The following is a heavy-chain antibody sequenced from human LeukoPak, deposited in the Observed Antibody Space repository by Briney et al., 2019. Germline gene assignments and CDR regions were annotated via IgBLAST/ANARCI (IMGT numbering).Heavy chain of an antibody. J-gene: IGHJ4*02. CDR2: IYHSGST. CDR3: ANNGPVAATRHYYFDY. Sequence: SETLSLTCTVSGGSISSGSYYWSWIRQPPGKGLEWIGYIYHSGSTNYNPSLKSRVTISVDTSKNQFSLKLTSVTAADTAVYYCANNGPVAATRHYYFDYWGQGTLVTVSS. D-gene: IGHD1-26*01. V-gene: IGHV4-61*01. CDR1: GGSISSGSYY.